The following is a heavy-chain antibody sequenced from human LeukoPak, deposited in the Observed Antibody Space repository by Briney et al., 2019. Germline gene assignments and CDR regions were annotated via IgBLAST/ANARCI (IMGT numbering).Heavy chain of an antibody. CDR2: IKSKTDGGTT. V-gene: IGHV3-15*07. CDR3: TTEYCSSTSCYRAEDYYGMDV. J-gene: IGHJ6*02. Sequence: GGSLRLSCAASGFTFSNAWMNWVRQAAGKGLEWVGRIKSKTDGGTTDYAAPVKGRFTISRDDSKNTLYLQMNSLKTEATAVYYCTTEYCSSTSCYRAEDYYGMDVWGQGTTVTVSS. CDR1: GFTFSNAW. D-gene: IGHD2-2*02.